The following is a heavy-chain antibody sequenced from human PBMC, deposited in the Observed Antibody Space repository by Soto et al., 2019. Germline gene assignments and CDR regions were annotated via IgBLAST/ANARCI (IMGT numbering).Heavy chain of an antibody. CDR2: IYYIGST. D-gene: IGHD3-16*01. V-gene: IGHV4-59*08. J-gene: IGHJ4*02. CDR1: GGSISSYY. Sequence: QVKLQESGPGLVKPSETLSLTCTVSGGSISSYYWSWIRQPPGKGLEWIGYIYYIGSTNYNPSLRSRVTISAETSKNQISLKLSSVTAADTAVYYCASLWGWSVDYWGQGTLVTVSS. CDR3: ASLWGWSVDY.